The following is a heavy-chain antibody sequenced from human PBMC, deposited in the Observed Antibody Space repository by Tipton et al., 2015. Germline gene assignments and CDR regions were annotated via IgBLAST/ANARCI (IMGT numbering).Heavy chain of an antibody. CDR1: VYTFRNFV. J-gene: IGHJ4*02. Sequence: QLVQSGAEVKKPGSSVRLSCKASVYTFRNFVLSWVRQAPGQGLEWMADIVPTFAHPLYAETFQARLTITADESTSATYMELRNLTSEDTALYYCAKNTRMGAFDSWGQGTLVTVSS. CDR3: AKNTRMGAFDS. CDR2: IVPTFAHP. D-gene: IGHD5-18*01. V-gene: IGHV1-69*01.